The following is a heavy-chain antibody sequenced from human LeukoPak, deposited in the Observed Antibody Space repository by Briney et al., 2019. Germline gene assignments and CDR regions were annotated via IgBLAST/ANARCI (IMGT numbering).Heavy chain of an antibody. Sequence: GASVKVSCKASGGTFSSYAISWVRQAPGQGLEWMGGIIPIFGTANYAQKFQGRVTITADKSTSTVYMELSSLRSEDTAVYYCARDFWGESGYPDAFDIWGQGTMVTVSS. J-gene: IGHJ3*02. V-gene: IGHV1-69*06. CDR1: GGTFSSYA. CDR2: IIPIFGTA. CDR3: ARDFWGESGYPDAFDI. D-gene: IGHD3-3*01.